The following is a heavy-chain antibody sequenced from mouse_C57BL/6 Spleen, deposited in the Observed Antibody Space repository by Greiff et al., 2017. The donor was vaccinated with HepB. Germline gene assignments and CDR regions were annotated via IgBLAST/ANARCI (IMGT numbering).Heavy chain of an antibody. CDR1: GYAFSSSW. Sequence: VQLVQSGPELVKPGASVKISCKASGYAFSSSWMNWVKQRPGQGLGWIGRIYPGDGDTNYNWKFKGKATLTADKSSSTAYMQLSSLTSEDSAVYFCERGSTIVGKGYWGQGTNVTV. V-gene: IGHV1-82*01. D-gene: IGHD1-1*01. J-gene: IGHJ2*01. CDR3: ERGSTIVGKGY. CDR2: IYPGDGDT.